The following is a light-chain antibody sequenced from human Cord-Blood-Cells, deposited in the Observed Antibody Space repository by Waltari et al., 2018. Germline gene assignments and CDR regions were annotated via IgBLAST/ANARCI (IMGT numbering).Light chain of an antibody. CDR3: MQALXTPPLT. CDR2: LGS. J-gene: IGKJ4*01. CDR1: QSLLHSNGYNY. V-gene: IGKV2-28*01. Sequence: DIVMTQSPLSLPVTPGEPASISCRSSQSLLHSNGYNYLDWYLQKPGQSPQLLIYLGSNRASGVPDRFSGSGSGTDFTLKISRVEAEDVGVYYCMQALXTPPLTFX.